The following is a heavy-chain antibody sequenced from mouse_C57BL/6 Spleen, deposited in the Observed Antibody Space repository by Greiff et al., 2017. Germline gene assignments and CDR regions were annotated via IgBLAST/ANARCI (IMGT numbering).Heavy chain of an antibody. Sequence: EVQLQQSGPVLVKPGASVKMSCKASGYTFTDYYMNWVKQSHGKSLEWIGVINPYNGGTSYNQKFKGKATLTVDKSSSTAYMELNSLTSEDSAVYYCARSTTVVAPDYWGQGTTLTVSS. CDR1: GYTFTDYY. CDR2: INPYNGGT. J-gene: IGHJ2*01. CDR3: ARSTTVVAPDY. D-gene: IGHD1-1*01. V-gene: IGHV1-19*01.